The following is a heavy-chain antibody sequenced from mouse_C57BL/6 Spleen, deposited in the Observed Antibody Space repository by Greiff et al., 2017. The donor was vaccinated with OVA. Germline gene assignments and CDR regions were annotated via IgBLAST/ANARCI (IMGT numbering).Heavy chain of an antibody. CDR1: GYAFSSSW. D-gene: IGHD3-2*02. CDR3: ARDSSGPYYFDY. CDR2: IYPGDGDT. V-gene: IGHV1-82*01. Sequence: VQLKASGPELVKPGASVKISCKASGYAFSSSWMNWVKQRPGKGLEWIGRIYPGDGDTNYNGKFKGKATLTADKSSSTAYMQLSSLTSEDSAVYFGARDSSGPYYFDYWGQGTTLTVSS. J-gene: IGHJ2*01.